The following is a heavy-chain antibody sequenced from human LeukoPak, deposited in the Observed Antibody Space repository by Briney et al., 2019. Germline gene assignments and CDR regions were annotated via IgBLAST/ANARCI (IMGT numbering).Heavy chain of an antibody. CDR1: GFTFSSYA. V-gene: IGHV3-30-3*01. CDR3: VSFYETY. J-gene: IGHJ4*02. Sequence: GRSLRLSCAASGFTFSSYAMHWVRQAPGKGLEWVAVISYDGSNKYYADSVKGRFTISRDNSKNTVYLQMNSLRAEDTAVYYCVSFYETYWGRGTLVTVSS. D-gene: IGHD2/OR15-2a*01. CDR2: ISYDGSNK.